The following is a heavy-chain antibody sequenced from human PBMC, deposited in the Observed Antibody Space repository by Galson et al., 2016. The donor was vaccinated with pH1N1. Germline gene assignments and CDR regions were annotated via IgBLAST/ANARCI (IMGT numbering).Heavy chain of an antibody. J-gene: IGHJ3*02. D-gene: IGHD2-21*01. CDR3: ARDPRPSVVANHEWAFDI. CDR2: IYYSGIT. V-gene: IGHV4-31*03. Sequence: TLSLTCTVSGGSISSGGHYWSWIRQHPVKGLEWIGSIYYSGITYYNPSVTSRVTISVDTSKNQFSLKLNSVTAADTAVYYCARDPRPSVVANHEWAFDIWGQGTTVTVS. CDR1: GGSISSGGHY.